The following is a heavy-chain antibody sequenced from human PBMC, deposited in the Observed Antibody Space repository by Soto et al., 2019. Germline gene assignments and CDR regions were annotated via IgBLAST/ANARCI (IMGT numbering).Heavy chain of an antibody. CDR2: INPNSGGT. CDR3: ARGAVRYYYDSSGSKGSYFDY. CDR1: GYTFTGYY. J-gene: IGHJ4*02. Sequence: ASVKVSCKASGYTFTGYYMHWVRRAPGQGLEWMGWINPNSGGTNYAQKFQGRVTMTRDTSISTAYMELSRLRSDDTAVYYCARGAVRYYYDSSGSKGSYFDYWGQGTLVTVSS. V-gene: IGHV1-2*02. D-gene: IGHD3-22*01.